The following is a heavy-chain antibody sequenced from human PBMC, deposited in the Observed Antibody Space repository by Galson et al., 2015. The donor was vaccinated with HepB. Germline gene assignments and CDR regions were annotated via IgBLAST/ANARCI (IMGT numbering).Heavy chain of an antibody. CDR3: VRALGGSYFYGMDV. V-gene: IGHV4-39*01. J-gene: IGHJ6*02. CDR2: VHSSGVT. Sequence: VWIRQTPVKGLEWIGNVHSSGVTYYNPSLNNRVTVSGDTAKNQFSLRVRSVTAADTAVYYCVRALGGSYFYGMDVWGQGTTVIVSS.